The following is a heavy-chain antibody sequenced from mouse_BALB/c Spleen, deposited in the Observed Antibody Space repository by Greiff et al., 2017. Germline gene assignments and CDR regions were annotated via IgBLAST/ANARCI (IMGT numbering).Heavy chain of an antibody. CDR3: ATYYRYDGFAY. D-gene: IGHD2-14*01. CDR2: INPSTGYT. CDR1: GYTFTSYW. Sequence: VKLMESGAELAKPGASVKMSCKASGYTFTSYWMHWVKQRPGQGLEWIGYINPSTGYTEYNQKFKDKATLTADKSSSTAYMQLSSLTSEDSAVYYCATYYRYDGFAYWGQGTLVTVSA. J-gene: IGHJ3*01. V-gene: IGHV1-7*01.